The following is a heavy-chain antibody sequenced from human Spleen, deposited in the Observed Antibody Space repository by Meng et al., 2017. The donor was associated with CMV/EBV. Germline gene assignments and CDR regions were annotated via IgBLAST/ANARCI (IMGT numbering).Heavy chain of an antibody. CDR2: IYYSGST. CDR1: TGSISSGNYY. V-gene: IGHV4-30-4*08. CDR3: ARDTYTYGHYYGMDV. Sequence: SETLSLTCTVSTGSISSGNYYWSWIRQPPGKGLEWIGYIYYSGSTAYNPSLRSRVDISLDTSKNQFSLKLSSVTAADTAVYYCARDTYTYGHYYGMDVWGQGTTVTVSS. D-gene: IGHD5-18*01. J-gene: IGHJ6*02.